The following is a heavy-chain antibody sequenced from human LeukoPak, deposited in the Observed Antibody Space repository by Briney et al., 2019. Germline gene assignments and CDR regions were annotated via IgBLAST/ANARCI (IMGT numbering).Heavy chain of an antibody. CDR3: ARGYSSGWYFDY. J-gene: IGHJ4*02. V-gene: IGHV4-59*01. D-gene: IGHD6-19*01. CDR1: GGSISSYY. Sequence: SETLSLTCTVSGGSISSYYWSWIRQPPGKGLEWIGYIYYSGSTNYNPSLKSRVTISVDTSKNQFSLKLSPVTAADTAVYYCARGYSSGWYFDYWGQGTLVTVSS. CDR2: IYYSGST.